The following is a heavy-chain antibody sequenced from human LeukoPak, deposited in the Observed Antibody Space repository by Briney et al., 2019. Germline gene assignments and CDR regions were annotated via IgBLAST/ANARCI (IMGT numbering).Heavy chain of an antibody. CDR2: ISNNGGYT. V-gene: IGHV3-23*01. D-gene: IGHD2-15*01. CDR1: GFTFSSSA. J-gene: IGHJ4*02. CDR3: AKQLGYCSDGSCYFPY. Sequence: GGSLRLSCAASGFTFSSSAMSWVRQAPGKGLEWVSTISNNGGYTYYADSVQGRFTISGDNSKSTLCLQMNSLRAEDTAVYYCAKQLGYCSDGSCYFPYWGQGTLVTVSS.